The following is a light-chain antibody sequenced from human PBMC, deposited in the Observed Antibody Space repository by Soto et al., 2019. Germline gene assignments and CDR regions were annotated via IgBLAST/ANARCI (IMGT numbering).Light chain of an antibody. CDR2: EVR. V-gene: IGLV2-14*01. J-gene: IGLJ1*01. Sequence: QSALTQPASVSGSAGQSITISCTGTSSNVGGYDYVSWYQQHPGTAPKVMIYEVRYRPSGGSNRFSGSKSGNTASLTISGLQAEDEADYYCSSYTSSGTYVFGNGTKITVL. CDR3: SSYTSSGTYV. CDR1: SSNVGGYDY.